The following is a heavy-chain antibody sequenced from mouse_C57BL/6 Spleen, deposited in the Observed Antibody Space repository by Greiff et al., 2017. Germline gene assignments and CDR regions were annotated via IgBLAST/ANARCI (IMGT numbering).Heavy chain of an antibody. V-gene: IGHV1-66*01. CDR1: GYSFTSYY. D-gene: IGHD1-1*01. CDR2: IYPGSGNT. J-gene: IGHJ4*01. CDR3: ARGPTPGYAMDY. Sequence: VQLQQSGPELVKPGASVKISCKASGYSFTSYYIHWVKQRPGQGLEWIGWIYPGSGNTKYNEKFKGKATLTADTSSSTAYMQLSSLTSEDSAVYYCARGPTPGYAMDYWGQGTSVTVSS.